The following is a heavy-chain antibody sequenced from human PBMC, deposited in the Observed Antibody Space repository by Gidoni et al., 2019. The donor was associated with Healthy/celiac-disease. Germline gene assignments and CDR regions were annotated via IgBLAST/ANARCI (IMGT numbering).Heavy chain of an antibody. J-gene: IGHJ6*02. CDR2: IYYSGST. Sequence: QVQLQESGPGLVKPSETLSLTCTVSGGSVSSGSYYWSWIRQPPGKGLEWIGYIYYSGSTNYNPSLKSRVTISVDTSKNQFSLKLSSVTAADTAVYYCARDTWIQLSPTNYYYYGMDVWGQGTTVTVSS. V-gene: IGHV4-61*01. D-gene: IGHD5-18*01. CDR3: ARDTWIQLSPTNYYYYGMDV. CDR1: GGSVSSGSYY.